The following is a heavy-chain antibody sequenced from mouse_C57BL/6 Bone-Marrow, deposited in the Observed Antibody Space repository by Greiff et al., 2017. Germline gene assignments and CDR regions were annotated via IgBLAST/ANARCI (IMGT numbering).Heavy chain of an antibody. J-gene: IGHJ4*01. CDR3: ARHDYNAMDY. CDR2: INPSTGGT. Sequence: VQLQQSGPELVKPGASVKISCKASGYSFTGYYMNWVKQSPEKSLEWIGEINPSTGGTTYNQKFKAKATLTVDKSSSTAYMQLKSLTSEDSAVYYCARHDYNAMDYWGQGTSGTVSS. V-gene: IGHV1-42*01. CDR1: GYSFTGYY.